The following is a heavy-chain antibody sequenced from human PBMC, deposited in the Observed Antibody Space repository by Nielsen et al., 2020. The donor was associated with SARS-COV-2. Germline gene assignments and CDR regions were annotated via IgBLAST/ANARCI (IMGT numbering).Heavy chain of an antibody. V-gene: IGHV4-59*01. Sequence: WIGQPPGRVLEWIESLLYSGKTNYNPSLRNRVTISVDTSEIQFSLNLSSVIAADTAVYYCARVHVTGWIDPWGQGTLVTVSS. J-gene: IGHJ5*02. CDR2: LLYSGKT. CDR3: ARVHVTGWIDP.